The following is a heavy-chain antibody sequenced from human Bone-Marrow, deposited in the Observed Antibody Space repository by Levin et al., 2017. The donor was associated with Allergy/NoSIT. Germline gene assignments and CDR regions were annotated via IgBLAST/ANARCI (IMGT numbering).Heavy chain of an antibody. J-gene: IGHJ6*02. CDR1: GGSFSGYY. V-gene: IGHV4-34*01. CDR3: ARGGVRFLEWLTRNRSMDV. CDR2: INHSGST. D-gene: IGHD3-3*01. Sequence: SQTLSLTCAVYGGSFSGYYWSWIRQPPGKGLEWIGEINHSGSTNYNPSLKSRVTISVDTSKNQFSLKLSSVTAADTAVYYCARGGVRFLEWLTRNRSMDVWGQGTTVTVSS.